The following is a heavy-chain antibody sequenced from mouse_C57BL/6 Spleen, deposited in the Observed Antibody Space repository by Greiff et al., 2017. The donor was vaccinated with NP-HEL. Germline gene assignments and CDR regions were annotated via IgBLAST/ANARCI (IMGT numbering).Heavy chain of an antibody. CDR1: GYTFTSYW. D-gene: IGHD3-2*02. V-gene: IGHV1-74*01. CDR3: AIPLDSSGYVGFAY. CDR2: IHPSDSAT. J-gene: IGHJ3*01. Sequence: QVQLKQPGAELVKPGASVKVSCKASGYTFTSYWMHWVKQRPGQGLEWIGRIHPSDSATNYNQKFKGKATLTVDKSSSTAYMQLSSLTSEDSAVYYCAIPLDSSGYVGFAYWGQGTLVTVSA.